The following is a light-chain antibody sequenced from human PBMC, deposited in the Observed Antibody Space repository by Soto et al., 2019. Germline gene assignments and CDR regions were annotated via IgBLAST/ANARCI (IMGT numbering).Light chain of an antibody. V-gene: IGKV3-20*01. J-gene: IGKJ1*01. CDR2: VAS. CDR1: HSVSSSY. Sequence: VSKSSGSLSFQPRERATLSCRASHSVSSSYLAGYQQKPGQAPRLLIYVASSRATGIPDRFSGRGSGTDFTLTICILEAEDGIVDRSTGSACLRSRFAEGTKL. CDR3: TGSACLRSR.